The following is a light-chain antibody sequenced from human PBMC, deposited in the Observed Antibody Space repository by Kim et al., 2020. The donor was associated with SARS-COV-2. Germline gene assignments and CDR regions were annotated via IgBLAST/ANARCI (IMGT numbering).Light chain of an antibody. CDR3: GTWDSSLSAV. V-gene: IGLV1-51*01. CDR2: DNN. CDR1: SSNIGNNY. Sequence: QPVLTQPPSVSAAPGQKVTISCSGSSSNIGNNYVSWYQQLPGTAPKLLIYDNNKRPSGIPDRFSGSKSGTSATLGITGLQTGDEADYYCGTWDSSLSAVFCGGTKLTVL. J-gene: IGLJ3*02.